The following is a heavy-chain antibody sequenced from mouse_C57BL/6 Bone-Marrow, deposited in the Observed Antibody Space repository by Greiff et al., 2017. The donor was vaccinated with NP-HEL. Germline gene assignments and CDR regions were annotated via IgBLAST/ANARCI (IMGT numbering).Heavy chain of an antibody. D-gene: IGHD1-1*01. J-gene: IGHJ3*01. V-gene: IGHV1-50*01. CDR2: IDPSDSYT. CDR1: GYTFTTYW. CDR3: ARKAYYGRSYEFAY. Sequence: QVQLQQPGAELVKPGASVKLSCKASGYTFTTYWMQWVKQRPGQGLEWIGEIDPSDSYTNYNQKFKGKATLTVDTSSRTANMQLSSLTTEDSAAYYCARKAYYGRSYEFAYWGQGTLVTVSA.